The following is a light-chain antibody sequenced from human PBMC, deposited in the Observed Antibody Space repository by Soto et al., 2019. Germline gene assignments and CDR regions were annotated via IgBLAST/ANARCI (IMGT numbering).Light chain of an antibody. CDR3: CSYAGSYTFV. Sequence: QSALTQPRSVSGSPGQSVTISCTGTSNDVGDYNYVSWYQEHPGKAPKLLIYDVTQRPSGVPDRFSGSKSGNTASLTISGLQAEDEADYYCCSYAGSYTFVFGSGTQLTVL. CDR1: SNDVGDYNY. J-gene: IGLJ7*01. CDR2: DVT. V-gene: IGLV2-11*01.